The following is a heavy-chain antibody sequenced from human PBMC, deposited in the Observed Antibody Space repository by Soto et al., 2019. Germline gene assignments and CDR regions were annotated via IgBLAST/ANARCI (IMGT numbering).Heavy chain of an antibody. J-gene: IGHJ6*02. CDR3: VRGYSYGSYPYYYYGMDV. V-gene: IGHV3-74*01. CDR2: INSDGSST. D-gene: IGHD5-18*01. CDR1: GFTLSNFW. Sequence: PVGSLRLSCAASGFTLSNFWMHWVRQAPGKGLVWVSRINSDGSSTNYAESVKGRSTISRDNAKNTLYLQMISLRAEDTAVYYCVRGYSYGSYPYYYYGMDVWGQGTTVTVSS.